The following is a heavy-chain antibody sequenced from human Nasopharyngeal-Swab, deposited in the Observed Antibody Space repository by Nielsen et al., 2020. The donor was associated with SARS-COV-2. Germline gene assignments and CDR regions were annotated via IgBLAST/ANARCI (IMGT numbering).Heavy chain of an antibody. V-gene: IGHV1-69*13. D-gene: IGHD3-10*01. Sequence: SVKASCKASGGTFSSYAISCVRQAPGQGLELTGGIIPIFGTANYAQKFQGRVTITADESTSTAYMELSSLRSEDTAVYYCARGGYYGSGSYFHYYYGMDVWGQGTTVTVSS. CDR3: ARGGYYGSGSYFHYYYGMDV. CDR1: GGTFSSYA. J-gene: IGHJ6*02. CDR2: IIPIFGTA.